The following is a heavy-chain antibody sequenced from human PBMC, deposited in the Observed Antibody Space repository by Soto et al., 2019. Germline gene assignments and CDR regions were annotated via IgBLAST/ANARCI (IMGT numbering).Heavy chain of an antibody. CDR1: GFTFSLYS. Sequence: PGGSLRLSCAASGFTFSLYSMIWVRQAPGKGLEWVSSISSSSSYIYYADSMKGRFTLSRDNAQNSLYLQMNSLRVDGTAVYYCVRARATDSRPDYWGQGTLVTVSS. CDR3: VRARATDSRPDY. D-gene: IGHD3-22*01. CDR2: ISSSSSYI. J-gene: IGHJ4*02. V-gene: IGHV3-21*01.